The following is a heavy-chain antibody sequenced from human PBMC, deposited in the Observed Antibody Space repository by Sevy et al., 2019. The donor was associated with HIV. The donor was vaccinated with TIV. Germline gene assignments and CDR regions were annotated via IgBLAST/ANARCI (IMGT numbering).Heavy chain of an antibody. CDR3: TTDRDGYNHYFDY. D-gene: IGHD5-12*01. Sequence: GGSLRLSCAASGFTFSNAWMSWVRQAPGKGLEWVGRIKSKTDGGTTDYAAPVKGRFTISRDDSKNTLYLQMNSLKTEDTAVHYCTTDRDGYNHYFDYWGQGTLVTVSS. CDR2: IKSKTDGGTT. J-gene: IGHJ4*02. V-gene: IGHV3-15*01. CDR1: GFTFSNAW.